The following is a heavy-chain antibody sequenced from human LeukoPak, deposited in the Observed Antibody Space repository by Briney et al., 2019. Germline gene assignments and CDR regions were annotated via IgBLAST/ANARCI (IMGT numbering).Heavy chain of an antibody. CDR3: SRGSGWLSVY. CDR1: GFTFGDYL. D-gene: IGHD6-19*01. Sequence: PGRSLRLSCTASGFTFGDYLMSWFRQAPGKGLEWIGFISGGTTEYAASVKGRFTISRDDSTSIAYLQMNSLTTEDTAVYYCSRGSGWLSVYWGQGTLVTVS. J-gene: IGHJ4*02. CDR2: ISGGTT. V-gene: IGHV3-49*03.